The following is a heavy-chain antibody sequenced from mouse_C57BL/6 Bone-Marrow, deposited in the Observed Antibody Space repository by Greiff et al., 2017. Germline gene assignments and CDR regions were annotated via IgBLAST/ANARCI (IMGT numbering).Heavy chain of an antibody. CDR2: IRSKSSNYAT. D-gene: IGHD1-1*01. V-gene: IGHV10-3*01. CDR1: GFTFNTYA. J-gene: IGHJ4*01. Sequence: EVTVVESGGGLVQPKGSLKLSCAASGFTFNTYAMHWVRQAPGKGLEWVARIRSKSSNYATYYADSVKERFTISRDDSQSMLYLQMNNLKTEDTAMYYCVRSYYYGSSYYAMDYWGQGTSVTVSS. CDR3: VRSYYYGSSYYAMDY.